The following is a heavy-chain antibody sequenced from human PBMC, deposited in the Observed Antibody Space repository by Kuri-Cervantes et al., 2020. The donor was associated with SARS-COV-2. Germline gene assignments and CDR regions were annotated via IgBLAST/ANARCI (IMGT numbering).Heavy chain of an antibody. V-gene: IGHV3-23*01. D-gene: IGHD3-16*01. Sequence: GGSLRLSCAASGFTFSSYAMSWVRQAPGKGLEWVSCIKGGSGTTYYAASVKGRFTVSRDNAKNTLYLLMSSLRVEDTAMYYCARDLGVAPDFWGQGTLVTDSS. CDR2: IKGGSGTT. CDR1: GFTFSSYA. CDR3: ARDLGVAPDF. J-gene: IGHJ4*02.